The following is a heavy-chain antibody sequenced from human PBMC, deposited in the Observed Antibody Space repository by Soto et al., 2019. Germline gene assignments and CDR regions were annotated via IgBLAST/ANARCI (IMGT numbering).Heavy chain of an antibody. J-gene: IGHJ4*02. D-gene: IGHD6-13*01. CDR1: GFTFSSYG. CDR3: ARWGIAAGDY. CDR2: IWYDGSNK. V-gene: IGHV3-33*01. Sequence: QVQLVESGGGVVQPGRSLRLSCAASGFTFSSYGMHWVRQAPGKGLEWVAVIWYDGSNKYYADSVKGRFTLSRDNSKNTLYLQMYSLRAEETAVYYCARWGIAAGDYWGQGTLVTVSS.